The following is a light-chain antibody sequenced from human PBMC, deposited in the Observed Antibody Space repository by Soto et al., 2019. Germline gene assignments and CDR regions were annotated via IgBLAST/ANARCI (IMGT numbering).Light chain of an antibody. V-gene: IGLV2-11*01. CDR3: CSYADNYSYV. J-gene: IGLJ1*01. Sequence: QSVLTQPRAVSGSPGQSVTISCTRTSSDVGAYNYVSWYQQHPGKAPKLMTYDVSKRPSGVPDRFSGSKSGNTASLTISGLQAEDEADYYCCSYADNYSYVFGTGTKVTVL. CDR2: DVS. CDR1: SSDVGAYNY.